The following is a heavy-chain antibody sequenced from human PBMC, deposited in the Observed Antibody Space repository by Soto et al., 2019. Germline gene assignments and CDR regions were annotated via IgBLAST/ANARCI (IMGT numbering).Heavy chain of an antibody. V-gene: IGHV4-59*01. Sequence: PSETLSLTCTVSGSSMSSYYWSWIRQPPGKGLEWIGYIYYSGSTIYNPSLKSRVTISVDTSKNQFSLKLSSVTAADTAVYYCARYGSGSSVWFDPWGQGTLVTVS. J-gene: IGHJ5*02. CDR3: ARYGSGSSVWFDP. CDR2: IYYSGST. D-gene: IGHD3-10*01. CDR1: GSSMSSYY.